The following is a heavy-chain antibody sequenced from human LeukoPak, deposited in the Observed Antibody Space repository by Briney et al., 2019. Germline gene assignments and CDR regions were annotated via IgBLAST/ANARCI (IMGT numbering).Heavy chain of an antibody. CDR1: GFTFDDYA. CDR3: AKDREVVAANYFDY. V-gene: IGHV3-9*01. Sequence: PGGSLRLSCAASGFTFDDYAMHWVRQAPGKGLEWVSGISWNSGSIDYADSVKGRFTISRDNAKNSLYLQMNSLRAEDTALYYCAKDREVVAANYFDYWGQGTLVTVSS. CDR2: ISWNSGSI. J-gene: IGHJ4*02. D-gene: IGHD2-15*01.